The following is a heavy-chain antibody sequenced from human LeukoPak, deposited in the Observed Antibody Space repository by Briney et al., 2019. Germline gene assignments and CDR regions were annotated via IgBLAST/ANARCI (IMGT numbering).Heavy chain of an antibody. CDR2: ITPANAKT. Sequence: ASVKVSCKASGYTFTSYDFYWVRQATGQGLEWMGWITPANAKTGYAQKFQGRLTITRNTSISTVYMELSTLRSEDTAVYYCARGGRPADYWGQGTLVTVSS. CDR3: ARGGRPADY. J-gene: IGHJ4*02. CDR1: GYTFTSYD. V-gene: IGHV1-8*01.